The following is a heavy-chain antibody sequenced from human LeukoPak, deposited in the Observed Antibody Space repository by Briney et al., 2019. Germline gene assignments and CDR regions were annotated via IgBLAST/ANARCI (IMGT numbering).Heavy chain of an antibody. V-gene: IGHV3-30-3*01. CDR2: ISYDGSNK. D-gene: IGHD3-16*01. CDR1: GFTFSSYA. J-gene: IGHJ4*02. Sequence: PPWGSLRLSCAASGFTFSSYAMHWVRQAPGKGLEWVALISYDGSNKYYADSVKGRFTSSRDNSKNTLYLQMNSLRAEDTAVYYCAKELWGSSFDYWGQGTLLTVAS. CDR3: AKELWGSSFDY.